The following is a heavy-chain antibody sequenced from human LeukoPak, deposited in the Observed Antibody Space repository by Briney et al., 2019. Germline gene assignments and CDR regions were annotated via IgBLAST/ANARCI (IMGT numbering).Heavy chain of an antibody. D-gene: IGHD3-3*01. V-gene: IGHV1-3*01. CDR3: ARGPAEWLLPPKDAFDI. CDR2: INAGNVNT. J-gene: IGHJ3*02. Sequence: ASVKVSCKASGYTFTSYAMHWVRQAPGQRLEWMGWINAGNVNTKYSQKFQGRVTITRDTSASTAYMELSSLRSEDTAVYYCARGPAEWLLPPKDAFDIWGQGTMVTVSS. CDR1: GYTFTSYA.